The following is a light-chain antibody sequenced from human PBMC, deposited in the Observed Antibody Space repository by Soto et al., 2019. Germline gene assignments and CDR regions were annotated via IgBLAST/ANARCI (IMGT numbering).Light chain of an antibody. Sequence: QSAVTQPASVSGSPGQALTISCTGTSSDVGGYNYVSWYDRHPGKSPKLLISEVSNRPSGVSNRFSGSKSGNTASLTISGLHAEDEADYYCSSDTTSSTLVFGTGTKVTVL. CDR1: SSDVGGYNY. V-gene: IGLV2-14*01. CDR2: EVS. J-gene: IGLJ1*01. CDR3: SSDTTSSTLV.